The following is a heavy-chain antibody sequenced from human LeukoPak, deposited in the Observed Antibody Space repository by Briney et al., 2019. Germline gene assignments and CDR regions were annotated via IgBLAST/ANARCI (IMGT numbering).Heavy chain of an antibody. CDR2: INPSGGST. J-gene: IGHJ4*02. Sequence: ASVKVSCKASGYTFTSYYMHWARRAPGQGLEWTGIINPSGGSTSYAQKLQGRVTMTRDTSTSTVYMELSSLRSEDTAVYYCARANGYSSGWYNFDYWGQGTLVTVSS. CDR3: ARANGYSSGWYNFDY. D-gene: IGHD6-19*01. V-gene: IGHV1-46*04. CDR1: GYTFTSYY.